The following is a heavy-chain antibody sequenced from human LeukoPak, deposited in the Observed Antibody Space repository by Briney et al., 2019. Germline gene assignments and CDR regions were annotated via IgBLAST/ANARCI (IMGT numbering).Heavy chain of an antibody. V-gene: IGHV1-24*01. Sequence: GASVKVSCKVSGYTLTELSMHWGRPAPGKGREWMGGFDPENGETIYAQKFQGRVTMTEDTSTDTAYMEPSSLRPEDPAVYYCATIDGHYDSSGYWGQGTLVTVSS. CDR3: ATIDGHYDSSGY. CDR1: GYTLTELS. J-gene: IGHJ4*02. D-gene: IGHD3-22*01. CDR2: FDPENGET.